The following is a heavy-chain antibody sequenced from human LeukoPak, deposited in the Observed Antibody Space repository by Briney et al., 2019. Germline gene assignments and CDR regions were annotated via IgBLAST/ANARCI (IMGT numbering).Heavy chain of an antibody. CDR3: ARDYHGSGSLTTFDY. Sequence: ASVKVSCKASGYTFTSYYMHWVRQAPGQGLEWVGIINPRGGSASSAQKFQGRVTLTRDTSTGTVYMELSSLRSQDTAVYYCARDYHGSGSLTTFDYWGQGTLVTVSS. V-gene: IGHV1-46*01. CDR1: GYTFTSYY. CDR2: INPRGGSA. J-gene: IGHJ4*02. D-gene: IGHD3-10*01.